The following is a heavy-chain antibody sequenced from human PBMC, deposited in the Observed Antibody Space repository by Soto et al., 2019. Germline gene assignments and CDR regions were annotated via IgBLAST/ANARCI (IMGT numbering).Heavy chain of an antibody. Sequence: SETLSLTCTVSGGSISSYGWTWIRQPPGKGLEWIGYIYHSGSTIYNPSLKSRVTISVDTSKTKFSLELSSVTAADTAVYYCARQETSGLPARVFDVWGQGTMATVS. CDR1: GGSISSYG. J-gene: IGHJ3*01. D-gene: IGHD6-25*01. CDR2: IYHSGST. V-gene: IGHV4-59*08. CDR3: ARQETSGLPARVFDV.